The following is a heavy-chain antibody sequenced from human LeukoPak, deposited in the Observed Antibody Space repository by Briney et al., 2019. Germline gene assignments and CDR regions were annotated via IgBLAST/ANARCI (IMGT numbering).Heavy chain of an antibody. CDR3: ARGAGHSEN. Sequence: GGSLRLSCGASGFXFSSDWIHWVRQGPGKGLVWVSRINGDGTKTLYADSVKGRFTISRDNAKNTLYLQMNSLGVEDTAVYYCARGAGHSENWGQGTLVTVSS. J-gene: IGHJ4*02. D-gene: IGHD4/OR15-4a*01. CDR2: INGDGTKT. V-gene: IGHV3-74*01. CDR1: GFXFSSDW.